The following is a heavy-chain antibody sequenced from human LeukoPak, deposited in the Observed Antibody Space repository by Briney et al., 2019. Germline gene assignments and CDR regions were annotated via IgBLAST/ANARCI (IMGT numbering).Heavy chain of an antibody. CDR3: ARDLDDYGLGTTGGY. Sequence: GSVKVSCKASGYTFTGYYMHWVRQAPGQGLEWMGWINTNTGNPTYAQAFTGRFVFSLDTSVSTAYLQISSLKAEDTAVYYCARDLDDYGLGTTGGYWGQGALVTVSS. D-gene: IGHD3-10*01. J-gene: IGHJ4*02. CDR2: INTNTGNP. V-gene: IGHV7-4-1*02. CDR1: GYTFTGYY.